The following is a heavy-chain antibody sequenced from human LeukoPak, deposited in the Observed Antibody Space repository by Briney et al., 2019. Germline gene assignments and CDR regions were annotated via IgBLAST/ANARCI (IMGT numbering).Heavy chain of an antibody. CDR3: ATLRGGGSYYFDY. V-gene: IGHV4-59*08. Sequence: PSETLSLTGTVPDGSITSYYWSWFRQPPGKGLEWIGYIYYSGSTNYNPSLKSRVAISVDTSNNQFSLKLSSVTAADTAVYYYATLRGGGSYYFDYWGQGTLVTVSS. J-gene: IGHJ4*02. D-gene: IGHD1-26*01. CDR2: IYYSGST. CDR1: DGSITSYY.